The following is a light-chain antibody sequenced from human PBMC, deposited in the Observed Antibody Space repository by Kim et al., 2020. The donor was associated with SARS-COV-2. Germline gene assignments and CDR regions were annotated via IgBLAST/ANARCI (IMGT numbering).Light chain of an antibody. CDR3: ASWDDSLNGWV. J-gene: IGLJ3*02. Sequence: SVLTQPPSASVTPGQRVTISCSGSSSNIGSNTVNWYQQLPGTAPKLLIYSNNQRPSGVPDRFSGSKSGTSASLAISGLQSEDEADYYCASWDDSLNGWVFGGGTQLTVL. CDR2: SNN. CDR1: SSNIGSNT. V-gene: IGLV1-44*01.